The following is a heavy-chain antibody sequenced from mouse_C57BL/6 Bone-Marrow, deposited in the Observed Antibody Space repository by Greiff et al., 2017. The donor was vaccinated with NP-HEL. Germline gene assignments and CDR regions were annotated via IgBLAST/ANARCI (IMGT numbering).Heavy chain of an antibody. V-gene: IGHV5-6*02. Sequence: EVKVVESGGDLVKPGGSLKLSCAASGFTFSSYGMSWVRQTPDKRLEWVATISSGGSYTYYPDSVKGRFTISRDNAKNTLYLQMSSLKSEDTAMYYCARRVLTFDYWGQGTTLTVSS. D-gene: IGHD4-1*01. CDR2: ISSGGSYT. CDR3: ARRVLTFDY. J-gene: IGHJ2*01. CDR1: GFTFSSYG.